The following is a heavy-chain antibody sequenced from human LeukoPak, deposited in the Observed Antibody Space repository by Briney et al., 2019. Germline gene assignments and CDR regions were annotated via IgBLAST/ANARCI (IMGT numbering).Heavy chain of an antibody. CDR3: ARDRTTVGYYYGMDV. D-gene: IGHD4-11*01. Sequence: ASVKVSCKASGYTFTSYYMHRVRQAPGQGLEWMGIINPSGGSTSYAQKFQGRVTMTRDTSTGTVYMELSSLRSEDTAVYYCARDRTTVGYYYGMDVWGQGTTVTVSS. CDR1: GYTFTSYY. CDR2: INPSGGST. V-gene: IGHV1-46*01. J-gene: IGHJ6*02.